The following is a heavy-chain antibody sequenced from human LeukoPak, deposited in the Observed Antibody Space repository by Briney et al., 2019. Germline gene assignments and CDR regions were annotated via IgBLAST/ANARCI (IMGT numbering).Heavy chain of an antibody. CDR2: ISGYNGNT. CDR1: GYIFSTYG. D-gene: IGHD6-19*01. J-gene: IGHJ4*02. V-gene: IGHV1-18*01. Sequence: ASVKVSCKASGYIFSTYGISWVRQAPGQGLEWMGCISGYNGNTNYAQKLQGRVTMTTDTSTSTAYMELRSLRSDDTAVYYCARRRSEEFDFDCWGQGTLVAVSS. CDR3: ARRRSEEFDFDC.